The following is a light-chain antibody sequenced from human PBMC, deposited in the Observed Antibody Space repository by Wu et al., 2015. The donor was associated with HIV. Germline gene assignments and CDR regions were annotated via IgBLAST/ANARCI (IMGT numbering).Light chain of an antibody. V-gene: IGKV3D-20*02. J-gene: IGKJ5*01. CDR2: GAS. CDR1: QSISNNY. Sequence: EIVLTQSPGTLSLSPGERATLSCRASQSISNNYLAWYQQKPGQAPRVLIYGASSRATGIPDRFSGGGSGTDFSLTISRLEPEDFAVYYCQQRSNWPSISFGQGTRLEIK. CDR3: QQRSNWPSIS.